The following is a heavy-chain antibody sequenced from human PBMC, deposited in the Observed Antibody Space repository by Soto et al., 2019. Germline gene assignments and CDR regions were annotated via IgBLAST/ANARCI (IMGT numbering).Heavy chain of an antibody. Sequence: SETLSLTCTVSGGSISSSSYYWGWIRQPPGKGLEWIGSIYYSGSTYYNPSLKSRVTISVDTSKNQFSLKLSSVTAADTAVYYCARRWPYYDFWSGYLRGGAFDIWSQGTMVTVSS. J-gene: IGHJ3*02. D-gene: IGHD3-3*01. CDR2: IYYSGST. CDR1: GGSISSSSYY. CDR3: ARRWPYYDFWSGYLRGGAFDI. V-gene: IGHV4-39*01.